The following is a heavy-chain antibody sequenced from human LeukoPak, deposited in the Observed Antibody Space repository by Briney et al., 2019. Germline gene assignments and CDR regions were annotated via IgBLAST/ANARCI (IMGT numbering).Heavy chain of an antibody. D-gene: IGHD3-16*01. Sequence: AGGSLRLSCAASGFTFSSYEMNWGRQAPGKGLEWVSYISSSGSTIYYADSVKGRFTISRDNAKNSLYLQMNSLRAEDTAVYYCARGGFTDAFDIWGQGTMVTVSS. CDR2: ISSSGSTI. CDR3: ARGGFTDAFDI. CDR1: GFTFSSYE. V-gene: IGHV3-48*03. J-gene: IGHJ3*02.